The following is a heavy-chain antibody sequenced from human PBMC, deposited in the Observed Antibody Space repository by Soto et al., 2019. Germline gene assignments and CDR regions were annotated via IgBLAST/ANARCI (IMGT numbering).Heavy chain of an antibody. CDR3: ARGLHSLFDY. D-gene: IGHD2-21*01. CDR2: IWYDGNNK. J-gene: IGHJ4*02. CDR1: GFTSSNYG. Sequence: QVQLVESGGGVVQPGGSLRLSCAASGFTSSNYGMHWVRQAPGKGLEWVAVIWYDGNNKYYADSVKGRFTISRDNSNNTLYVQMTTLRAEDTAVYYCARGLHSLFDYWGQGTLVTVSS. V-gene: IGHV3-33*01.